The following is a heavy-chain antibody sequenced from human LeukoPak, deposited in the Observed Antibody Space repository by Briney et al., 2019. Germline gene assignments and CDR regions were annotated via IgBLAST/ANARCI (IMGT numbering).Heavy chain of an antibody. Sequence: PSETLSLTCTVSGGSISSSNFYWGWIRQPPGKGLEWIGSIYYSGSTYYNPSLKSRVTISLDTSKNQFSLKLTSVTAADTAVYYCAKNGGHWNYVDYFDFWGQGTLVTVSS. J-gene: IGHJ4*02. D-gene: IGHD1-7*01. CDR3: AKNGGHWNYVDYFDF. CDR2: IYYSGST. CDR1: GGSISSSNFY. V-gene: IGHV4-39*07.